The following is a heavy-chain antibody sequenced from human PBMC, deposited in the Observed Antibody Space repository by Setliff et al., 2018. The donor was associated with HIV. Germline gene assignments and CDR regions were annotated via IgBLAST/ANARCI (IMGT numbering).Heavy chain of an antibody. V-gene: IGHV5-51*01. J-gene: IGHJ4*02. CDR1: GYYFTTFW. CDR3: SVYSSGWHRDSDY. CDR2: IYPGDSHT. D-gene: IGHD6-19*01. Sequence: GESLKISCKGSGYYFTTFWIAWVRQMPGQGLEWMGFIYPGDSHTTYSPSFQGQVPISRDDSKSIAYLQMSSLKTEDKAMYYCSVYSSGWHRDSDYWGQGTLVTVSS.